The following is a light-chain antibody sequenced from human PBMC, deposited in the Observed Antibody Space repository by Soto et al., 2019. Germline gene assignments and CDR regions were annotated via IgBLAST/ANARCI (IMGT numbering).Light chain of an antibody. CDR3: QQRDKWPVT. CDR1: QSVGDN. J-gene: IGKJ3*01. V-gene: IGKV3-11*01. CDR2: DAS. Sequence: EIVLTQSPDTLSLSPGEIAIFSCRASQSVGDNFAWYPPKPGQPPSLLIYDASKRATGIPARFSGSGSGTDVTLPISILEAEDFAVYFCQQRDKWPVTFGPGTTVDIK.